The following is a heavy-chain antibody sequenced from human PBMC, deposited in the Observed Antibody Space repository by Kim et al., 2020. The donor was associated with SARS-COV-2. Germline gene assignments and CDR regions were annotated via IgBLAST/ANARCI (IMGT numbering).Heavy chain of an antibody. J-gene: IGHJ6*01. CDR2: IYYTGSN. Sequence: SETLSLTCTVSGVTISSDDLRWIRQAPGKGLELMGYIYYTGSNNYYPALKRRRTILAGKSKNHFSFKQIYGPAADTAAVYRSRAVDVGG. CDR3: SRAVDV. V-gene: IGHV4-59*13. CDR1: GVTISSDD.